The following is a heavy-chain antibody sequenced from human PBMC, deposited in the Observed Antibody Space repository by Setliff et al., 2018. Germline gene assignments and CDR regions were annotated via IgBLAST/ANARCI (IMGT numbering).Heavy chain of an antibody. Sequence: ASVKVSCKASGYTFTDYYIHWIRQAPGQGLEWMGWINANGGANGQSYKFRGRVAMTRDTSISTVFMELNRLTSDDTAVYYCARGRQVHRHLVIVPAAAFDFWGQGARFTVSS. CDR3: ARGRQVHRHLVIVPAAAFDF. CDR1: GYTFTDYY. D-gene: IGHD2-2*01. J-gene: IGHJ4*02. CDR2: INANGGAN. V-gene: IGHV1-2*07.